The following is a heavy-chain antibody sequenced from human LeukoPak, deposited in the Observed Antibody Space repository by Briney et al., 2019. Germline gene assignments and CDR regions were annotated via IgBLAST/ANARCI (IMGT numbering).Heavy chain of an antibody. CDR1: GGSIDNNRFY. V-gene: IGHV4-39*01. CDR3: AARIPGVPAGPDPFDY. J-gene: IGHJ4*02. CDR2: IYYSGTT. D-gene: IGHD2-2*01. Sequence: PSETLSLTCTVSGGSIDNNRFYWGWIRQPPDKGLEWIGSIYYSGTTYHSPSLKSRVTISVDTSKRQFSLRLNSVTAADTAVYYCAARIPGVPAGPDPFDYWGQGILVTVSS.